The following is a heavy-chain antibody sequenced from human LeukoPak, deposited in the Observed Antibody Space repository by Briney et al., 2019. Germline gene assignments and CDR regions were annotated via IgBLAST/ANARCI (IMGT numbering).Heavy chain of an antibody. Sequence: GGSLRLSCAASGFTFSSYGMHWVRQAPGKGLEWVAVIWYDGSNKYYADSVKGRFTISRDNSKNTLYLQMNSLRAEDTAVYYCARDSALSCGGDCYSGFDYWGQGTLVTVSS. CDR2: IWYDGSNK. CDR3: ARDSALSCGGDCYSGFDY. V-gene: IGHV3-33*01. J-gene: IGHJ4*02. CDR1: GFTFSSYG. D-gene: IGHD2-21*02.